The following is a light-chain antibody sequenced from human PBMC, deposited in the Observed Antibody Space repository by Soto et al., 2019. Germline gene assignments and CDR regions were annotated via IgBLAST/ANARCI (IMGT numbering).Light chain of an antibody. V-gene: IGLV2-14*01. CDR2: EVV. J-gene: IGLJ1*01. CDR3: CSYTTDNSWV. CDR1: TSDDY. Sequence: QSVLTQPASLSVSPGQSITISCTGTTSDDYVSWYQQSPGKAPKLLIYEVVNRPSEVSDRFSGSKSDSTASLTISGLQADDEAHYYCCSYTTDNSWVFGSGTKVTVL.